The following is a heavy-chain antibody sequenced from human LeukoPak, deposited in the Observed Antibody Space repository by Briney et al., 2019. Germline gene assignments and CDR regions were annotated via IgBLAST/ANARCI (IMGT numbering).Heavy chain of an antibody. D-gene: IGHD4-17*01. V-gene: IGHV4-61*05. CDR1: GGSISSSSYY. CDR2: IYYSGST. CDR3: ARRSQEDGMTTANNWFDP. Sequence: SETLSLTCTVSGGSISSSSYYWGWIRQPPGKGLEWIGYIYYSGSTNYNPSLQSRVTISVDTSKNQFSLGLSSVTAADTAVYYCARRSQEDGMTTANNWFDPWGQGTLVTVSS. J-gene: IGHJ5*02.